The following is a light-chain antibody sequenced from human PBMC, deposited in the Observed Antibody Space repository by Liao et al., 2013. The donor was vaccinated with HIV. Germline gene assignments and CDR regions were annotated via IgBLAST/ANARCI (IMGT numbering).Light chain of an antibody. CDR1: KLGDKY. Sequence: SYELTQPPSXHVSPGQTASITCSGDKLGDKYACWYQQKPGQSPVLVIYQDSKRPSGIPERFSGSNSGNTATLTISGTQAMDEADYYCQAWDSSTVVFGGGTKLTVL. J-gene: IGLJ2*01. CDR2: QDS. CDR3: QAWDSSTVV. V-gene: IGLV3-1*01.